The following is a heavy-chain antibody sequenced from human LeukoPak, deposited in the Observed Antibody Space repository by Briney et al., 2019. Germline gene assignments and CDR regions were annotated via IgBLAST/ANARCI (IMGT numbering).Heavy chain of an antibody. J-gene: IGHJ3*02. D-gene: IGHD2-8*01. CDR3: ARGPIGYCTNGVCPNDAFDI. V-gene: IGHV4-39*07. Sequence: PSETLSLTCTVSGGSISSSSYYWGWIRQPPGKGLEWIGSIYYSGSTYYNPSLKSRVTISVDTSKNQFSLKLSSVTAADTAVYYCARGPIGYCTNGVCPNDAFDIWGQGTMVTVSS. CDR1: GGSISSSSYY. CDR2: IYYSGST.